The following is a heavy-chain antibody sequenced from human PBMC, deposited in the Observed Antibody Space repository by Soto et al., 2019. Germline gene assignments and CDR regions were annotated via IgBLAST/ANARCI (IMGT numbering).Heavy chain of an antibody. CDR3: AKDRGAGGRFSGIAVAGIPS. CDR2: ISGGGGNT. Sequence: PGGSLRLSCAASGFTFSSYAMSWVRQIPGMGLEWVSGISGGGGNTYYADSVTGRFTISRDNSRNTLYLQMNSLRAADTAIYYCAKDRGAGGRFSGIAVAGIPSWGQGTLVTVSS. D-gene: IGHD6-19*01. CDR1: GFTFSSYA. V-gene: IGHV3-23*01. J-gene: IGHJ5*02.